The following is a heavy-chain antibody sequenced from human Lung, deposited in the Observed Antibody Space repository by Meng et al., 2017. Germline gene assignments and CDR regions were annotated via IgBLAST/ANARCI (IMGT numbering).Heavy chain of an antibody. J-gene: IGHJ4*02. V-gene: IGHV1-18*01. CDR3: ARDRQWLFDY. D-gene: IGHD6-19*01. CDR2: IDPGNGNR. Sequence: QVHLAQSGLEVKKPGVSVKVSCKASGYTFTTYGISWLRQAPGQGLEWMGWIDPGNGNRDFAEKFKDRLTMSNDTSSSTVYMELTRLTSDDTAVYYCARDRQWLFDYWGQGALVTVSS. CDR1: GYTFTTYG.